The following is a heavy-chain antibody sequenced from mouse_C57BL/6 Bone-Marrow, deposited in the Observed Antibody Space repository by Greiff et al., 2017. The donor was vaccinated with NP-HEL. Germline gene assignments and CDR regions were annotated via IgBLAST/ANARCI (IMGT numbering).Heavy chain of an antibody. CDR2: ISYDGSN. Sequence: EVQLQESGPGLVKPSQSLSLTCSVTGYSITSGYYWNWIRQFPGNKLEWMGYISYDGSNNYNPSLKNRISITRDTSKNQFFLKLNSVTTEDTATYYCARDPDYYGSSYDDYWGQGTTLTVSS. V-gene: IGHV3-6*01. CDR3: ARDPDYYGSSYDDY. CDR1: GYSITSGYY. D-gene: IGHD1-1*01. J-gene: IGHJ2*01.